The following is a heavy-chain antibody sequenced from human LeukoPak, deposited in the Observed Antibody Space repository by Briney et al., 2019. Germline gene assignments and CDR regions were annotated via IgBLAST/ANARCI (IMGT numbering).Heavy chain of an antibody. V-gene: IGHV4-59*01. CDR2: IYYSGST. CDR1: GGSISSYY. CDR3: ARGVYSGSYYHNDY. Sequence: PSETLSLTCTVSGGSISSYYWSWIRQPPGKGLEWIGYIYYSGSTNHNPSLKSRVTISVDTSKNQFSLKLSSVTAADTAVYYCARGVYSGSYYHNDYWGQGTLVTVSS. J-gene: IGHJ4*02. D-gene: IGHD1-26*01.